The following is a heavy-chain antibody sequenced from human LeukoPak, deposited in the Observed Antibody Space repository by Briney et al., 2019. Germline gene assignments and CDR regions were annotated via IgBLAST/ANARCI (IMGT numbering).Heavy chain of an antibody. CDR3: AKVGIQLWLPGYYFDY. CDR1: GFTFSSYA. CDR2: ISGSGGST. Sequence: GGSLRLSCAASGFTFSSYAMSWVRQAPGKGLEWVSAISGSGGSTYYADSVKGRFTISRDNSKNTLYLQMNSLRAEDTAVYYCAKVGIQLWLPGYYFDYWGQGTLVTVSS. J-gene: IGHJ4*02. V-gene: IGHV3-23*01. D-gene: IGHD5-18*01.